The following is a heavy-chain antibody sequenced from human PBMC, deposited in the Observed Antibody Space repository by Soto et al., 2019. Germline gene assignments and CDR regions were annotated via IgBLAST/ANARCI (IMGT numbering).Heavy chain of an antibody. D-gene: IGHD5-18*01. J-gene: IGHJ1*01. Sequence: PRLSCAASGFIFSPYTMYWVRQPPGKGLEWVSSISSSSTYIYYADSVKGRFTISRDNANKSVSLQMNSLKAEDTAMYYCTREGGRGYRYGPHYFHHWAQGALATVSS. CDR2: ISSSSTYI. CDR1: GFIFSPYT. CDR3: TREGGRGYRYGPHYFHH. V-gene: IGHV3-21*01.